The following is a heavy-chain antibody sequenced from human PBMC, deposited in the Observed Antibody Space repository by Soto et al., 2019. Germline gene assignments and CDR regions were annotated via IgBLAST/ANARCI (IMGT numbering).Heavy chain of an antibody. V-gene: IGHV1-18*01. J-gene: IGHJ4*02. Sequence: ASVKVSCTASGYTFTSYGISWVRQAPGQGLEWMGWISAYNGNTNYAQKLQGRVTMTTDTSTSTAYMELRSLRSDDTAVYYCAREDIDYYGLGLENWGQGTLVTVSS. CDR1: GYTFTSYG. D-gene: IGHD2-15*01. CDR2: ISAYNGNT. CDR3: AREDIDYYGLGLEN.